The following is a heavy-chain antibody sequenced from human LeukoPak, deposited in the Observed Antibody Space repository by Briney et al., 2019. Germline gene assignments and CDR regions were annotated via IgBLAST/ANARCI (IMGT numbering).Heavy chain of an antibody. CDR3: ARDPGYGGNSSVP. D-gene: IGHD4-23*01. J-gene: IGHJ4*02. CDR1: GGTFSSYA. Sequence: SVKVSCKASGGTFSSYAISWVRQAPGQGLEWMGGIIPIFGTANYAQKFQGRVTITADESTSTAYMELSSLRSEDTAVYYCARDPGYGGNSSVPWGQGTLVTVSS. CDR2: IIPIFGTA. V-gene: IGHV1-69*13.